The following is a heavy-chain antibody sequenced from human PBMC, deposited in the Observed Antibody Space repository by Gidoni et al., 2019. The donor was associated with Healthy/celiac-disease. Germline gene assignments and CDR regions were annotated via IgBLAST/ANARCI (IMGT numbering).Heavy chain of an antibody. V-gene: IGHV4-34*01. CDR1: GGSFSGYY. J-gene: IGHJ3*02. D-gene: IGHD2-2*01. CDR2: INHSGST. CDR3: ARGPIVVVPAAIGTGSDDAFDI. Sequence: QAQLQQWGAGLLKPSETLSLTCAVSGGSFSGYYWSWIRQPPGKGLEWIGEINHSGSTNYNPSLKSRVTISVDTSKNQFSLKLSSVTAADTAVYYCARGPIVVVPAAIGTGSDDAFDIWGQGTMVTVSS.